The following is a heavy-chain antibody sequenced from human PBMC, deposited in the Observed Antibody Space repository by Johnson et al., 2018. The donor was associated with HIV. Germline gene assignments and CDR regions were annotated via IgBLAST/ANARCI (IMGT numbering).Heavy chain of an antibody. D-gene: IGHD2-21*02. CDR3: ARDPAQCGGDCYPSDAFDI. V-gene: IGHV3-11*04. CDR1: GFIFSDYY. CDR2: ISSSGGSI. Sequence: QVQLVESGGGLVKPGGSLRLSCAASGFIFSDYYMSWIRQAPGKGLEWVSYISSSGGSIYYADSVKGRFTISRDNAKNSLYLQMNSLRAEDTAVYYCARDPAQCGGDCYPSDAFDIWGQGTMVTVSS. J-gene: IGHJ3*02.